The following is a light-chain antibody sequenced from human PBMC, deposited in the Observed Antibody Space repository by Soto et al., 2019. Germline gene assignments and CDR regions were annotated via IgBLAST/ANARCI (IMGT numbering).Light chain of an antibody. J-gene: IGKJ1*01. CDR3: QEYNNWPPWT. CDR1: QSVSSD. V-gene: IGKV3-15*01. Sequence: IVMTQSPATLSVYPGDRATLSCRASQSVSSDLAWYQQKPGQAPRLLIYGATTRATDIPARFSGSGSGTEFTLTISSLQSEDFAVYYCQEYNNWPPWTFGQGTKVDIK. CDR2: GAT.